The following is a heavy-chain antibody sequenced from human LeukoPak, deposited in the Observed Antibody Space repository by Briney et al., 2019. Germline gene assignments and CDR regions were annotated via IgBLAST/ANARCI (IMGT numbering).Heavy chain of an antibody. CDR1: GFTLSSYE. V-gene: IGHV4-34*01. Sequence: GSLRLSCTASGFTLSSYEMSWIRQPPGKGLEWIGEINHSGSTNYNPSLKSRVTISVDTSKNQFSLKLSSVTAADTAVYYCARRPHYYDSSGYSLMGPFDYWGQGTLVTVSS. J-gene: IGHJ4*02. CDR3: ARRPHYYDSSGYSLMGPFDY. CDR2: INHSGST. D-gene: IGHD3-22*01.